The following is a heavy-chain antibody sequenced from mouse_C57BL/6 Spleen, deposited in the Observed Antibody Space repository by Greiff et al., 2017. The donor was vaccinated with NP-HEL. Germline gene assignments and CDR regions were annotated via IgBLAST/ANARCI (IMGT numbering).Heavy chain of an antibody. CDR3: ASFDGYYVFAD. CDR2: IDPANGNS. D-gene: IGHD2-3*01. J-gene: IGHJ3*01. CDR1: GFNINNTY. V-gene: IGHV14-3*01. Sequence: VQPEQSVAELVRPGASVKLSCTASGFNINNTYMHWVKQRPEQGLEWVGRIDPANGNSKYAPKFQGKATITADPSSNTAELQLSSLTSEDAAIYYCASFDGYYVFADWGQGTLVTVSA.